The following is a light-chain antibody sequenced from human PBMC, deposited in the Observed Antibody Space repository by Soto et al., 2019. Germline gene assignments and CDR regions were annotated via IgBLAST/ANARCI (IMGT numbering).Light chain of an antibody. CDR1: SSNIGSNY. Sequence: QPVLTQPPSASGTPGQRVTISCSGSSSNIGSNYVYWYQQLPGTAPKLLIYSNNQRPSGVPDRLSGSKSGTSASLAISGLRSEDEADYYCAAWDDSLSGRVFGGGTKVTVL. CDR3: AAWDDSLSGRV. J-gene: IGLJ3*02. V-gene: IGLV1-47*02. CDR2: SNN.